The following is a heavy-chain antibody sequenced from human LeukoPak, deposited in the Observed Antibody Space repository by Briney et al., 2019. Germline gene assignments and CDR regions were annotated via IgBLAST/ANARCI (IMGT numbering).Heavy chain of an antibody. D-gene: IGHD6-13*01. CDR2: IYYSGST. J-gene: IGHJ4*02. CDR1: GGSISSYY. Sequence: SETLSLTCAVSGGSISSYYWSWIRQPPGKGLEWIGYIYYSGSTNYNPSLKSRVTISVDTSKNQFSLKLSSVTAADTAVYYCARLPSGTFDYWGQGTLVTVSS. CDR3: ARLPSGTFDY. V-gene: IGHV4-59*08.